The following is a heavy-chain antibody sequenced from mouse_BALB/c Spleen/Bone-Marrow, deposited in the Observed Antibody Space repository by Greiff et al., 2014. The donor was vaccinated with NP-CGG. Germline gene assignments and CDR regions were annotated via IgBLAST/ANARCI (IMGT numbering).Heavy chain of an antibody. V-gene: IGHV14-3*02. J-gene: IGHJ1*01. CDR2: IDPANGNT. CDR3: ARGGTTATWYFDV. Sequence: VQLQQSGAELVKPGASVKLSCTASGFNIKDTYMHWVKQRSEQGLEWIGRIDPANGNTKYDPKFQGKATITADTSSNTAYLQLSSLTSEDTAVYYCARGGTTATWYFDVWGAGTTVTLSS. CDR1: GFNIKDTY. D-gene: IGHD1-2*01.